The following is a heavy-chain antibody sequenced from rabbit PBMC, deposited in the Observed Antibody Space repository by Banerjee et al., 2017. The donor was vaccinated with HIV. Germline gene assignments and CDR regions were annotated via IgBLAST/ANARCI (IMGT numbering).Heavy chain of an antibody. CDR1: GIDFSSYYY. CDR2: IYTSSGST. V-gene: IGHV1S43*01. J-gene: IGHJ4*01. Sequence: QQQLEESGGGLVKPGVTLTLTCKASGIDFSSYYYMCWVRQAPGKGLELIACIYTSSGSTWYASWVNGRFTISRSTSLNTVTLQMTSLTAADTATYFCARDLSSSGWSDFALWGQGTLVTVS. D-gene: IGHD4-1*01. CDR3: ARDLSSSGWSDFAL.